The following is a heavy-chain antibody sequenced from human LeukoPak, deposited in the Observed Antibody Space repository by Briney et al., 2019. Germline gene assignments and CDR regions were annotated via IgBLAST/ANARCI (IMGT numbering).Heavy chain of an antibody. CDR2: INHSGST. V-gene: IGHV4-39*07. D-gene: IGHD3-16*02. Sequence: PSETLSLTCTVSGGSISSGGYYWSWIRQPPGKGLEWIGEINHSGSTNYNPSLKSRVTISVDTSKNQFSLKLSSVTAADTAVYYCARGGGRGSYRRTPYFDYWGQGTLVTVSS. CDR1: GGSISSGGYY. J-gene: IGHJ4*02. CDR3: ARGGGRGSYRRTPYFDY.